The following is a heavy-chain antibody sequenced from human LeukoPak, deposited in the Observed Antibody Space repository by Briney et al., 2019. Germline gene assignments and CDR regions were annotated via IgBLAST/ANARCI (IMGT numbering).Heavy chain of an antibody. J-gene: IGHJ4*02. Sequence: GGSLRLSCVACGFSFSNYAMMWVRQAPGKGLEWVSGISGSGDNTKYADSVKGRFTISRDNSKNTLYLQLNSLKAEDTAVYYCGSLRLLWGQGTLVTVSS. CDR2: ISGSGDNT. D-gene: IGHD3-16*01. CDR3: GSLRLL. V-gene: IGHV3-23*01. CDR1: GFSFSNYA.